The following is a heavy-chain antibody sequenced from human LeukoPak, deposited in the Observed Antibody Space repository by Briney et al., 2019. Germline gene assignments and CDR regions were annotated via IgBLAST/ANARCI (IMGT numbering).Heavy chain of an antibody. CDR1: GFTFSSYG. V-gene: IGHV3-30*03. Sequence: GGSLRLSCAASGFTFSSYGMHWVRRAPGKGLEWVAVISYDGSNKYYADSVKGRFTISRDNAKNTLYLQMNSLRDEDSALYFCARGLSGSFDLWGQGTLVTVSS. J-gene: IGHJ4*02. CDR2: ISYDGSNK. D-gene: IGHD3-10*01. CDR3: ARGLSGSFDL.